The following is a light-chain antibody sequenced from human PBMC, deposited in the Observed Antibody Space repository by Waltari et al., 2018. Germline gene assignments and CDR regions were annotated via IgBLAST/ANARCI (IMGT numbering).Light chain of an antibody. V-gene: IGLV4-69*01. CDR1: SGHSTNV. J-gene: IGLJ3*02. Sequence: QLVLTQSPSASASLGASVKLTCTLSSGHSTNVVAWLQQQPEKGPRFLMKVNSDGSHPKGDEIPVRCSGSSSGAERYLTISSLQSEDEADYYCQTGGHGTWVFGGGTKLTVL. CDR2: VNSDGSH. CDR3: QTGGHGTWV.